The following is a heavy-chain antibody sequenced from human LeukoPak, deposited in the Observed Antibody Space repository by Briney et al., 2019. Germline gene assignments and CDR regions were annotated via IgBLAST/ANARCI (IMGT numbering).Heavy chain of an antibody. J-gene: IGHJ3*01. D-gene: IGHD2-15*01. CDR1: GFAFSRND. CDR2: ISGSSGAT. V-gene: IGHV3-23*01. CDR3: AKGGPGAFDF. Sequence: GGSLRLSCAASGFAFSRNDMFWVRQAPGKGVEWVSCISGSSGATYYAESVRGGFTISRDNSKNTVFLQMNSLRAEDTAIYYCAKGGPGAFDFWGQGTMVTVSS.